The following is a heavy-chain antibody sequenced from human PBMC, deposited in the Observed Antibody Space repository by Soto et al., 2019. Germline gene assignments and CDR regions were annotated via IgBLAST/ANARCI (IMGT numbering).Heavy chain of an antibody. CDR3: ARGAYDFADPYAMDV. Sequence: ETLSLTCSVSGRSISSSYLSWIRQPPGKGLEWIGYIYYNESTNYNPSLKSRVTISLDTSKNQFSLQLNSVTAADTAVYYCARGAYDFADPYAMDVWGQGTTVTVSS. D-gene: IGHD3-3*01. CDR2: IYYNEST. V-gene: IGHV4-59*01. J-gene: IGHJ6*02. CDR1: GRSISSSY.